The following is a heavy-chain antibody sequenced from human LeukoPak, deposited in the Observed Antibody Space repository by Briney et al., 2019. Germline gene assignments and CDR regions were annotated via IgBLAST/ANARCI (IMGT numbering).Heavy chain of an antibody. CDR2: ISNDGSNT. Sequence: PGGSLRLSCAASGFTFSSYWMHWVRQAPGKGLVWVSRISNDGSNTTYADSVKGRFTISRDNAKNTLYPQMNSLRAEDTAVYYCARATAGIYGLDVWGQGTTVTVSS. V-gene: IGHV3-74*01. D-gene: IGHD3-10*01. CDR3: ARATAGIYGLDV. J-gene: IGHJ6*02. CDR1: GFTFSSYW.